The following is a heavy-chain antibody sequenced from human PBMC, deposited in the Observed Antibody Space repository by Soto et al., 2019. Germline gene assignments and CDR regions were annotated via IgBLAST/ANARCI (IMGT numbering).Heavy chain of an antibody. CDR3: ARDGETQYYDFWSGYYTN. V-gene: IGHV4-34*01. Sequence: QVQLQQWGAGLLKPSETLSLTCAVYGGSFSGYYWSWIRQPPGKGLEWIGEINHSGSTNYNPSLNRRVTISVDKSKNQFSLKLSSVTAADTAVYYCARDGETQYYDFWSGYYTNWGQGTLVTVSS. J-gene: IGHJ4*02. CDR1: GGSFSGYY. CDR2: INHSGST. D-gene: IGHD3-3*01.